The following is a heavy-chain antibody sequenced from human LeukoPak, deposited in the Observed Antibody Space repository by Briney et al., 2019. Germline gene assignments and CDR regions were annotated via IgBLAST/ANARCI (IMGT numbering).Heavy chain of an antibody. J-gene: IGHJ6*02. CDR1: GFTFSSYA. V-gene: IGHV3-30-3*01. Sequence: PGRSLRLCCAASGFTFSSYAMHWVRQAPGKGLEWVAVISYDGSNKYYADSVKGRFTISRDNSKNTLYLQMNSLRAEDTAVYYCAGNSNYYGMDVWGQGTTVTVSS. CDR2: ISYDGSNK. CDR3: AGNSNYYGMDV. D-gene: IGHD1-7*01.